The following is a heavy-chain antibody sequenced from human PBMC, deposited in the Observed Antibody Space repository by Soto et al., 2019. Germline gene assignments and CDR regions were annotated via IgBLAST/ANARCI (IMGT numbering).Heavy chain of an antibody. CDR3: VRHDTGMGAAGTYRYFED. CDR2: ISYSGST. V-gene: IGHV4-39*01. D-gene: IGHD6-13*01. J-gene: IGHJ4*01. CDR1: GGSFSSSMYY. Sequence: SGTLSLTCTVSGGSFSSSMYYWGWVRQPPGKGLEWIGSISYSGSTYYKSSLNSRVTISVDTSKNQFSLNLNSVTAADTAVYYCVRHDTGMGAAGTYRYFEDWSHGTLVTVSS.